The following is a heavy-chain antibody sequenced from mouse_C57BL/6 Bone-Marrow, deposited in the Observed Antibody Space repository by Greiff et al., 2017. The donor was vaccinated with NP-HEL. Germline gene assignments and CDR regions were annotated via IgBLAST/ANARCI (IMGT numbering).Heavy chain of an antibody. CDR3: ARGYYYGSSQGYWYFDV. V-gene: IGHV1-47*01. Sequence: QVHVKQSGAELVKPGASVKMSCKASGYTFTTYPIEWMKQNHGKSLEWIGNFHPYNDDTKYNEKFKGKATLTVEKSSSTVYLELSRLTSDDSAVYYCARGYYYGSSQGYWYFDVWGTGTTVTVSS. CDR2: FHPYNDDT. J-gene: IGHJ1*03. CDR1: GYTFTTYP. D-gene: IGHD1-1*01.